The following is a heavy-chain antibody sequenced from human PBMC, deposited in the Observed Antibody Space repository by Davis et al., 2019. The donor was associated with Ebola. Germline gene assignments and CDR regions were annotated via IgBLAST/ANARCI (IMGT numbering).Heavy chain of an antibody. J-gene: IGHJ6*02. CDR3: ARGGITMTVVPRDYYYGLDV. CDR2: INPNSGGT. V-gene: IGHV1-2*06. CDR1: GYSFTGNY. Sequence: ASVKVSCKASGYSFTGNYVQWVRQAPGQGLEWMGRINPNSGGTNYAQKFQGRVTMTRDTSISTAYMELSRLRSDDTAVYYCARGGITMTVVPRDYYYGLDVWGQGTTFTVSS. D-gene: IGHD3-22*01.